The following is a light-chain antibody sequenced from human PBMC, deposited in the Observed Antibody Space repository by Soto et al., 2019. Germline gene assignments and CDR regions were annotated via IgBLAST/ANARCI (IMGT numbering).Light chain of an antibody. CDR3: QQRNIWPPVT. CDR1: PSVTNY. J-gene: IGKJ5*01. V-gene: IGKV3-11*01. CDR2: GAF. Sequence: EIVLTQSPATLSLSPGERATLSCRPSPSVTNYLAWYQQKPGQPPRLLIYGAFNRAAGIPARFSGSGSGTDFTLTISSLEPEESAVYYCQQRNIWPPVTFGQGTRLE.